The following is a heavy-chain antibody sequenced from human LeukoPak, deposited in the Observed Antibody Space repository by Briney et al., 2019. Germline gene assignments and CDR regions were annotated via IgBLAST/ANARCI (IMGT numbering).Heavy chain of an antibody. D-gene: IGHD1-26*01. V-gene: IGHV1-18*01. CDR2: INTYNGNT. J-gene: IGHJ4*02. CDR3: AREYSGTTGADY. Sequence: ASVKVSCKASGYTFTSYGISWVRQAPGQGLEWMGWINTYNGNTNYAQNLKGRVSMTTDTSTSTAYMELRSLRSDDTAVYYCAREYSGTTGADYWGQGTLVTVSS. CDR1: GYTFTSYG.